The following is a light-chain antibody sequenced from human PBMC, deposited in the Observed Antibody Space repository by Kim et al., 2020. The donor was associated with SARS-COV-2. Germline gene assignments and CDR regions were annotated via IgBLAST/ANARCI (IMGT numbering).Light chain of an antibody. J-gene: IGLJ2*01. CDR3: AAWDDSLRVV. CDR2: SNN. V-gene: IGLV1-44*01. CDR1: SSNIGSNT. Sequence: ELTQPPSASGTPGQRVTISCSGSSSNIGSNTVNWYQQLPGTAPKLLIYSNNQRPSGVPDRFSGSKSGTSASLAISGLQSEDEADYYCAAWDDSLRVVFGGGTQLTV.